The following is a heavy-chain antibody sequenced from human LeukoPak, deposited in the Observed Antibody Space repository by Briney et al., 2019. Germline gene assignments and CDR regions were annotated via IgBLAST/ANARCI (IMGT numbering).Heavy chain of an antibody. D-gene: IGHD6-13*01. J-gene: IGHJ4*02. V-gene: IGHV4-39*01. CDR2: IYYSGST. Sequence: SETLSLTCTVSGGSISSSSYYRGWIRQPPGKGLEWIGSIYYSGSTYYNPSLKSRVTISVDTSKNQFSLKLSSVTAADTAVYYCARLNGAAVPRPPRWGQGTLVTVSS. CDR1: GGSISSSSYY. CDR3: ARLNGAAVPRPPR.